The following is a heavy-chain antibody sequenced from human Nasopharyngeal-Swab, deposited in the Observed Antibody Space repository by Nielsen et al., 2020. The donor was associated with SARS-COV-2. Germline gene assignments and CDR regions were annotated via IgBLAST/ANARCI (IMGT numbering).Heavy chain of an antibody. V-gene: IGHV3-7*01. D-gene: IGHD3-22*01. CDR1: GFTFSDHY. CDR2: IKQDGSEK. Sequence: GGSLRLSCAASGFTFSDHYMDWVRQAPGKGLEWVANIKQDGSEKYYVDSVKGRFTISRDNAKNSLYLQMNSLRAEDTAVYYCARDWDYYDSSGFDYWGQGTLVTVSS. CDR3: ARDWDYYDSSGFDY. J-gene: IGHJ4*02.